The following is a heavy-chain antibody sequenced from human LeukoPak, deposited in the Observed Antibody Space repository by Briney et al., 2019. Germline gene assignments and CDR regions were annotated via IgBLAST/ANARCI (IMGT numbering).Heavy chain of an antibody. J-gene: IGHJ3*02. D-gene: IGHD3-22*01. Sequence: ASVKVSCKASGGTFSSYAISWVRQAPGQGLEWMGWISAYNGNTNYAQKLQGRVTMTTDTSTSTAYMELRSLRSDDTAVYYCASDVPYYDSSLIAFDIWGQGTMVTVSS. CDR1: GGTFSSYA. V-gene: IGHV1-18*01. CDR2: ISAYNGNT. CDR3: ASDVPYYDSSLIAFDI.